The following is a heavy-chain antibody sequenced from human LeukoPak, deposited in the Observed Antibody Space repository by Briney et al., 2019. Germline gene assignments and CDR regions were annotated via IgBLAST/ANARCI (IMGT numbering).Heavy chain of an antibody. CDR1: GGSIYSSGYY. Sequence: SETLSLTCTVSGGSIYSSGYYWGWIRQPPGKGLEWIGSIFYSGDTYYSPSLKSRVTISVDTSKNQFSLSLSSVSAADTAMYYCARHSDGREVIPGGYYYYGFDVWGQGNTVTVSS. CDR3: ARHSDGREVIPGGYYYYGFDV. J-gene: IGHJ6*02. V-gene: IGHV4-39*01. CDR2: IFYSGDT. D-gene: IGHD2-8*02.